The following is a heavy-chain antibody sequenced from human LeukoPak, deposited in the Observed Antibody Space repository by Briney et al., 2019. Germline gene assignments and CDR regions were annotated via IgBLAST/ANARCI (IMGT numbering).Heavy chain of an antibody. CDR2: IYYSGST. D-gene: IGHD2-2*01. Sequence: SETLSLTCTVSSGSISSDDYYWSWIRQPPGKGLEWIGYIYYSGSTYYNPSLKSRVTISVDTSKNQFSLKLSSVTAADTAVYYCARRRYCSDTSCSNSFDYWGQGTLVTVSS. CDR1: SGSISSDDYY. V-gene: IGHV4-30-4*01. J-gene: IGHJ4*02. CDR3: ARRRYCSDTSCSNSFDY.